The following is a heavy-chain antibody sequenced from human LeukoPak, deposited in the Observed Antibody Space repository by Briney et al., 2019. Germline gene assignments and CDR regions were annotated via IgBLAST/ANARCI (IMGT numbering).Heavy chain of an antibody. CDR3: ARGLLWFGELFKGFWFDP. Sequence: PSETLSLTCAVYGGSFSGYYWSWIRQPPGKGLEWIGEINHSGSTNYNPSLKSRVTISVDTSKNQFSLKLSSVTAADTAVYYCARGLLWFGELFKGFWFDPWGQGTLVTVSS. V-gene: IGHV4-34*01. J-gene: IGHJ5*02. CDR2: INHSGST. CDR1: GGSFSGYY. D-gene: IGHD3-10*01.